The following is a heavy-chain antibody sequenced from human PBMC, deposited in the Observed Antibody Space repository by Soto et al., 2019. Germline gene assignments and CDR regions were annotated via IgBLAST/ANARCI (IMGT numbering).Heavy chain of an antibody. V-gene: IGHV4-30-4*01. CDR3: ARFRDSSGYLDFQH. J-gene: IGHJ1*01. CDR1: GGSISSGDYY. Sequence: PSETLSLTCTVSGGSISSGDYYWSWIRQPPGKGLEWIGYIYYSGSTYYNPSLKSRVTISVDTSKNQFSLKLSSVTAADTAVYYCARFRDSSGYLDFQHWGQGTLVTVSS. CDR2: IYYSGST. D-gene: IGHD3-22*01.